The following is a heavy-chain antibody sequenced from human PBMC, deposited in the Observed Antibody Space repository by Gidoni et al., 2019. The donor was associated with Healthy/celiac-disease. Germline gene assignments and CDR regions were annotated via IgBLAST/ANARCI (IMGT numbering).Heavy chain of an antibody. CDR2: ISAYNGNT. J-gene: IGHJ4*02. CDR3: ARDNPLDIVATKGGFDY. Sequence: GWISAYNGNTNYAQKLQGRVTMTTDTSTSTAYMELRSLRSDDTAVYYCARDNPLDIVATKGGFDYWGQGTLVTVSS. D-gene: IGHD5-12*01. V-gene: IGHV1-18*01.